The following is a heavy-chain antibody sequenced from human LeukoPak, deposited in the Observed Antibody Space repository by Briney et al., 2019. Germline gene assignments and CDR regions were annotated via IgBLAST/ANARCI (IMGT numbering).Heavy chain of an antibody. CDR1: GFTFSDYY. Sequence: GGSLRLSCAASGFTFSDYYMSWIRQAPGKGLEWDSYISSSGSTIYYADSVKGRFTISRDNAKNSLYLQMNSLRAEDTAVYYCARVGDIVVVPAAPPVDYWGQGTLVTVSS. D-gene: IGHD2-2*01. V-gene: IGHV3-11*01. CDR2: ISSSGSTI. CDR3: ARVGDIVVVPAAPPVDY. J-gene: IGHJ4*02.